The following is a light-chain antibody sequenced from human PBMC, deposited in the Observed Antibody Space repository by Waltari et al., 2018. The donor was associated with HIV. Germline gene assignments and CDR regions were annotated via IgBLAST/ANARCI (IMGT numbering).Light chain of an antibody. J-gene: IGKJ1*01. CDR2: GAS. CDR3: QQYGSSVWT. CDR1: QTVSSSS. Sequence: ENVFKPSSGPGVLSSGERSNLPCRASQTVSSSSLAWHQQKPGQAPRLLIYGASSRATGIPDRFSGSGSGTDFTLTISRLEPEDFAVYYCQQYGSSVWTFGQGTKVEI. V-gene: IGKV3-20*01.